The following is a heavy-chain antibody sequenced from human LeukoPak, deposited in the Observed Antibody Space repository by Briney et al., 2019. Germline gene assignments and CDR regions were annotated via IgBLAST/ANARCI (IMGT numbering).Heavy chain of an antibody. CDR2: IIPSGHTT. CDR3: AKDDRWLQFCC. CDR1: GFTVSSNY. Sequence: GGSLRLSCVASGFTVSSNYMSWVRQAPGKGLEWVSGIIPSGHTTYYADSVRGRFTISRDNSRNTVYLQMNSLGAEDTAVYYCAKDDRWLQFCCWGQGTLVTVSA. J-gene: IGHJ4*02. D-gene: IGHD5-24*01. V-gene: IGHV3-23*01.